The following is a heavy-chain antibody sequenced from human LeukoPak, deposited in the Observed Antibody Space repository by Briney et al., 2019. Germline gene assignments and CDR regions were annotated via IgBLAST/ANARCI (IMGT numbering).Heavy chain of an antibody. D-gene: IGHD3-22*01. Sequence: GGSLRLSCAASGFTVSSNYMSWVRQAPGKGLEWVSVIYSGGSTYYADSVKGRFTISRDNSKNTLYLQMNSQRAEDTAVYYCAREARYDSSGVNWFDPGAREPWSPSPQ. J-gene: IGHJ5*02. CDR3: AREARYDSSGVNWFDP. V-gene: IGHV3-66*01. CDR2: IYSGGST. CDR1: GFTVSSNY.